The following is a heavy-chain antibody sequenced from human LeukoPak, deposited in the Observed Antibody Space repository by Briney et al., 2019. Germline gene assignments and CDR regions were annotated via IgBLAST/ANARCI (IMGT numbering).Heavy chain of an antibody. D-gene: IGHD7-27*01. CDR1: GGSFSGYY. V-gene: IGHV4-34*01. J-gene: IGHJ4*02. Sequence: SETLSLTCAVYGGSFSGYYWSWIRQPPGKGLGWIGEINHSGSTNYNPSLKSRVTISVDTSKIHFSLILSSVTGADTAVYFCAKHGSPYWGSGFDSWGQGTLVTVSS. CDR2: INHSGST. CDR3: AKHGSPYWGSGFDS.